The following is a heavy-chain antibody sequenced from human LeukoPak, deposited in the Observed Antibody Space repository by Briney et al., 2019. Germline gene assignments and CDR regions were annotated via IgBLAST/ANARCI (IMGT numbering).Heavy chain of an antibody. CDR2: INHSGST. CDR3: ATALAGASSLYYFDY. J-gene: IGHJ4*02. V-gene: IGHV4-34*01. Sequence: SETLSLTCAVYGGSFSGYYWSWLRQPPGKGLEWVGEINHSGSTNYNPSLKRRVTISVATSKIQFSLKLSSVTAADTAVYSCATALAGASSLYYFDYWGQGTLVTVSS. CDR1: GGSFSGYY. D-gene: IGHD2/OR15-2a*01.